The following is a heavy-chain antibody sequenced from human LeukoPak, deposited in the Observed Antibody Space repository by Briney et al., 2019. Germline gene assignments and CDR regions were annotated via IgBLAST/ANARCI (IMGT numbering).Heavy chain of an antibody. CDR1: GFIFRNYW. D-gene: IGHD2-21*02. V-gene: IGHV3-7*05. CDR2: IKQDGREK. Sequence: GGSLRLSYSASGFIFRNYWMSWVRQAPGKGLEWVANIKQDGREKYYADSVKGRFTISRDNAKNSLYLQMNSLRAEDTAIYYCAKESENCGAACYSLNDWWGQGTLVTVSS. CDR3: AKESENCGAACYSLNDW. J-gene: IGHJ4*02.